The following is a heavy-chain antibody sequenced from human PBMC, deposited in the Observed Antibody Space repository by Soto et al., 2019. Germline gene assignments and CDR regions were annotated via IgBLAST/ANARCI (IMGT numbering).Heavy chain of an antibody. CDR1: GYTFTGCY. J-gene: IGHJ3*01. V-gene: IGHV1-2*02. Sequence: ASGKVSCKASGYTFTGCYMHWVRQAPGQGLEWMGWINPNSGGTNDAQKFQGRVTVTRATSLRTAYMELSRLRSYDTAVYYCAREGDRAMLWGSGSFDLWRQGTMVTVSS. CDR2: INPNSGGT. CDR3: AREGDRAMLWGSGSFDL. D-gene: IGHD2-21*01.